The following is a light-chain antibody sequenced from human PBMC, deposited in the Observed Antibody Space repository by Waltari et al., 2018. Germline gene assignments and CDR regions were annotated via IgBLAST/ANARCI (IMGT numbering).Light chain of an antibody. CDR2: AAS. CDR3: QQTDSFPLT. Sequence: DIQMTQPPSSVSASIGDRVTISCRPGQDVSTWVAWYQQKPGKAPNLLISAASSLQSGVPSRFSGSGSETDFTLTISGLQPGDFTIYFCQQTDSFPLTFGGGTKVELK. CDR1: QDVSTW. V-gene: IGKV1-12*01. J-gene: IGKJ4*01.